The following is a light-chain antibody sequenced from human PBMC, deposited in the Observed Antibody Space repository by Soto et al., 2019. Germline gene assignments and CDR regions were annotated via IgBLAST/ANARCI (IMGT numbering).Light chain of an antibody. CDR2: LAS. Sequence: DIQMTQSPSSLSASVGDRVTITCRASRIIDTYVDWYQQKPGKAPDLLIYLASTLQVGVPSRFSGSGSGTDFTFTISSLQPEDIATYYCQQYDNLPITFGQGTRLEIK. J-gene: IGKJ5*01. V-gene: IGKV1-33*01. CDR3: QQYDNLPIT. CDR1: RIIDTY.